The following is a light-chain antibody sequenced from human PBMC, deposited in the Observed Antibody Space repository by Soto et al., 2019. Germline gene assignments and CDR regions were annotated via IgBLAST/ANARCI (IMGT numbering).Light chain of an antibody. Sequence: DIQMTQSPSSLSASVGDRVTITCRASQSISRYLNWYQQKPGKAPKLLIYAASSLQSGVPSRFSGSGSGTDFTLTISSLQPEDFATYDCQQSYSTPQITFGQGTRLEIK. CDR3: QQSYSTPQIT. J-gene: IGKJ5*01. CDR1: QSISRY. CDR2: AAS. V-gene: IGKV1-39*01.